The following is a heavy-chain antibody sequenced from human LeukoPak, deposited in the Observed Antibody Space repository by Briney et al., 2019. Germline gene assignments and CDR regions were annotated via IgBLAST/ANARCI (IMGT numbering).Heavy chain of an antibody. CDR2: ISGSGGST. Sequence: PGGSLRLSCAASGFTFSSYGMSWVRQAPGKGLEWVSAISGSGGSTYYADSVKGRFTISRDNSKNTLYLQMNSLRAEDTAVYYCAKDPLPMVRGSPFDYWGQGTLVTVSS. V-gene: IGHV3-23*01. CDR3: AKDPLPMVRGSPFDY. CDR1: GFTFSSYG. D-gene: IGHD3-10*01. J-gene: IGHJ4*02.